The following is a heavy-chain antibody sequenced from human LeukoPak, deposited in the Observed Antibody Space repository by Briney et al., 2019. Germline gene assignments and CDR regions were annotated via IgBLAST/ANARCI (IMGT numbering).Heavy chain of an antibody. J-gene: IGHJ3*02. V-gene: IGHV3-53*01. CDR3: ARSSFGAFDI. CDR1: GFTVSSNY. CDR2: IYSGGST. Sequence: GGSLRLSCAASGFTVSSNYMSWVRQAPGKGLEWVSVIYSGGSTYYADSVKGRFTISRDDSKNTLYLQMNSLRAEDTAVYYCARSSFGAFDIWGQGTMVTVSS. D-gene: IGHD3-3*01.